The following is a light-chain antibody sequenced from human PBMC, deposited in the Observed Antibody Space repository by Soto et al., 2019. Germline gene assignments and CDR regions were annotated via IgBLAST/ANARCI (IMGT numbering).Light chain of an antibody. CDR3: CSYLGTYTDV. J-gene: IGLJ1*01. Sequence: QSALTQPRSVSGSPGQSVTISCTGTSSDVGGYNYVSWYQQHPGKAPKLMIYDVSKRPSGVPDRFSGSKSGNTASLTISGLQAEDEADYYCCSYLGTYTDVFGIGTKLTVL. CDR2: DVS. CDR1: SSDVGGYNY. V-gene: IGLV2-11*01.